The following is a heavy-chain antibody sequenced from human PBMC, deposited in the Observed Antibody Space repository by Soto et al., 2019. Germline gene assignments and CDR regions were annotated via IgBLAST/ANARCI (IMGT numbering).Heavy chain of an antibody. V-gene: IGHV3-48*01. CDR3: ARGPWLGLDY. J-gene: IGHJ4*02. D-gene: IGHD6-19*01. CDR2: ITSSSSTI. CDR1: GFTFSTYN. Sequence: EVQLVESGGGLVQPGGSLRLSCAASGFTFSTYNMNWVRQAPGKGLEWVSYITSSSSTIYSADSVKGRFTISRDNAKNSLYLQMNSLRAEDTAVYYCARGPWLGLDYWGQGTLVTVSS.